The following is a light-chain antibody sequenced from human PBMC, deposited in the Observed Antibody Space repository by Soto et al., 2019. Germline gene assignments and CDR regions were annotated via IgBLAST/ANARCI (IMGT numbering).Light chain of an antibody. J-gene: IGKJ4*01. V-gene: IGKV1-6*01. Sequence: AIQMTQSPSSLSASVGDRVTITCRARQGIRNDLSRYQQKPGQAPKLLIYDTSSLQSGVPSRFSVRRSRTDFTPTISSLQPEDLGTYYCLHDDGCPLTFGGGTKVEIK. CDR1: QGIRND. CDR3: LHDDGCPLT. CDR2: DTS.